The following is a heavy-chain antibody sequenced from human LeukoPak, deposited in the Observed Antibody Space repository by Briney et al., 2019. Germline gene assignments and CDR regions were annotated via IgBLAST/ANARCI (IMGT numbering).Heavy chain of an antibody. D-gene: IGHD2-2*01. CDR3: ARDTPYVVVVPAAIVSSSYGMDV. CDR1: GYTFTSYG. J-gene: IGHJ6*04. V-gene: IGHV1-18*04. Sequence: ASVKVSCKASGYTFTSYGISWVRQAPGQGLEWMGWTSAYNGNTNYAQKLQGRVTMTTDTSTSTAYMELRSLRSDDTAVYYCARDTPYVVVVPAAIVSSSYGMDVWGKGTTVTVSS. CDR2: TSAYNGNT.